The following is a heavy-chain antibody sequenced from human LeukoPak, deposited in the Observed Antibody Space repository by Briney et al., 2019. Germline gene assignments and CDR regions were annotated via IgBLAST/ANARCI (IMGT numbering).Heavy chain of an antibody. V-gene: IGHV4-39*07. D-gene: IGHD2-15*01. Sequence: PSETLSLTCTVSGGSISSSSYYWGWIRQPPGKGLEWIGSIYYSGSTNYNPSLKSRVTISVDTSKNQFSLKLSSVTAADTAVYYCARGGEIRRDCSGGSCYPNDAFDIWGQGTMVTVSS. J-gene: IGHJ3*02. CDR1: GGSISSSSYY. CDR2: IYYSGST. CDR3: ARGGEIRRDCSGGSCYPNDAFDI.